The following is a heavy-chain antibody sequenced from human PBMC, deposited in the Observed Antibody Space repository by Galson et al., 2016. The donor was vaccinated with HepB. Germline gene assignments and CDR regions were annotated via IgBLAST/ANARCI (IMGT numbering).Heavy chain of an antibody. CDR1: GFTFSSSS. CDR2: IISSSSDI. Sequence: SLRLSCAASGFTFSSSSMNWVRQAPGKGLEWVSSIISSSSDIYYADSVKGRFTTSRDNAKNSLYLQMNSLRVEDTALYYCAGGGGWLTVYWGQGTLVTVSS. J-gene: IGHJ4*02. CDR3: AGGGGWLTVY. V-gene: IGHV3-21*01. D-gene: IGHD6-19*01.